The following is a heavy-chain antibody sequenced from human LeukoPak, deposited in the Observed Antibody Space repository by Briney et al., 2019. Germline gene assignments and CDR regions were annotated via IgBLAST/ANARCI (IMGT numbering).Heavy chain of an antibody. J-gene: IGHJ6*03. D-gene: IGHD3-3*01. V-gene: IGHV3-21*01. CDR3: ARDPTYDFWSGYYLTHYYYYMDV. CDR1: GFTFSSYS. Sequence: PGGSLRLSCAASGFTFSSYSMNWVRLAPGKGLEWVSSISSSSRYIYFADSLKGRFTISRDNAKNSLYLQMNSLRAEDTAVYYCARDPTYDFWSGYYLTHYYYYMDVWGKGTTVTVSS. CDR2: ISSSSRYI.